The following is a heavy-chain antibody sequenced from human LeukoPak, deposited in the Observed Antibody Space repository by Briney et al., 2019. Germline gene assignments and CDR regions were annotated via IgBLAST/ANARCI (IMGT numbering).Heavy chain of an antibody. D-gene: IGHD3-10*01. J-gene: IGHJ4*02. Sequence: PAETLSLTCTVSGGSISIYYWSWIRQPPGKGLEWLGYTYNSGSTLYNPSLKSRVTISVDTSRNEFSLGLTSVTAADAAVYYCVRDRELNYWGQGTLVTVSS. CDR2: TYNSGST. V-gene: IGHV4-59*01. CDR3: VRDRELNY. CDR1: GGSISIYY.